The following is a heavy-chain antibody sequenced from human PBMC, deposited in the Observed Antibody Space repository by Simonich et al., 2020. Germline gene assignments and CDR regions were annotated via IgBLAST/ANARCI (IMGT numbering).Heavy chain of an antibody. J-gene: IGHJ3*02. D-gene: IGHD2-2*01. CDR2: IYYSGST. CDR1: GGSISSSSYY. Sequence: QVQLQESGPGLVKPSETLSLTCAVSGGSISSSSYYWGWIRQPPGKGLEWIGSIYYSGSTYYNPALKRRVTISVDTSKNQFSLRLSSVTAADTAVYYCARRGYCSSTSCYDAFDIWGQGTMVTVSS. CDR3: ARRGYCSSTSCYDAFDI. V-gene: IGHV4-39*01.